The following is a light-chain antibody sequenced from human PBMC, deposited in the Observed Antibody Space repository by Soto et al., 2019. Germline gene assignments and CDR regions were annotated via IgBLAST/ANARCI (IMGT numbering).Light chain of an antibody. V-gene: IGLV2-18*02. J-gene: IGLJ2*01. CDR1: SSDVGSYNR. Sequence: QSVLTQPPSVSGSPGQSATISCTGTSSDVGSYNRVSWYQQSPGTAPKLMIYDVSDRPSGVPDRFSGSKSGDTASLSISGLLAEDEADYYCTSYTTSNTVVFGGGTKLTVL. CDR2: DVS. CDR3: TSYTTSNTVV.